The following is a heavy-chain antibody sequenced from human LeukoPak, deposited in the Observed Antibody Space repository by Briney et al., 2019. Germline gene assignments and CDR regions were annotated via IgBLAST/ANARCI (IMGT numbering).Heavy chain of an antibody. CDR1: GFTFSSYS. Sequence: KAGGSLRLSCAASGFTFSSYSMNGVRQAPGKGLEWVSSISSSSSYIYYADSVKGRFTISRDNAKNSLYLQMNSLRAEDTAVYYCARDAIYCSGGSCYDDYWGQGTLVTVSS. D-gene: IGHD2-15*01. CDR3: ARDAIYCSGGSCYDDY. J-gene: IGHJ4*02. CDR2: ISSSSSYI. V-gene: IGHV3-21*01.